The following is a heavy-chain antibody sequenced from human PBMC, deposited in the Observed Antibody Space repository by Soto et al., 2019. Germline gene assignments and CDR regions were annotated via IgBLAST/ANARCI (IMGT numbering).Heavy chain of an antibody. CDR2: ISYDGSNK. J-gene: IGHJ4*02. V-gene: IGHV3-30*18. CDR1: GFTFSSYG. Sequence: PGGSLRLSCAASGFTFSSYGMHWVRQAPGKGLEWVAVISYDGSNKYYADSVKGRFTISRDNSKNTLYLQMNSLRAEGTAVYYCAKDIYGREPELSDFDYWGQGTLVTVSS. CDR3: AKDIYGREPELSDFDY. D-gene: IGHD1-26*01.